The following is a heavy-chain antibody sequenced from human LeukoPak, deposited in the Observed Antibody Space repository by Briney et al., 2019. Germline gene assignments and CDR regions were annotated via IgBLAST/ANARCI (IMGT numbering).Heavy chain of an antibody. CDR3: ARERGYYYDSSGPRGGWFDP. J-gene: IGHJ5*02. V-gene: IGHV4-38-2*02. Sequence: SETLSLTCTVSGYSISSGYYWGWIRQPPGKGLEWIGCIYYSGSTNYNPSLKSRVTISVDTSKNQFSLKLSSVTAADTAVYYCARERGYYYDSSGPRGGWFDPWGQGTLVTVSS. D-gene: IGHD3-22*01. CDR1: GYSISSGYY. CDR2: IYYSGST.